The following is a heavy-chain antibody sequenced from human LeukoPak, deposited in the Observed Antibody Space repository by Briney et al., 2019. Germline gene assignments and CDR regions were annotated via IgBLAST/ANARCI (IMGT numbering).Heavy chain of an antibody. V-gene: IGHV3-11*01. CDR2: ISSGGSTI. Sequence: PGGSLRLSCAASEFVFSDYYMNWVRQAPGKGLEWVSYISSGGSTIYYADSVKGRFTISRDNAKNSLYLQMNSLRAEDTAVYYCARELGGDYGSGTFFDLWGQGNMVTVSS. J-gene: IGHJ4*02. CDR1: EFVFSDYY. D-gene: IGHD3-10*01. CDR3: ARELGGDYGSGTFFDL.